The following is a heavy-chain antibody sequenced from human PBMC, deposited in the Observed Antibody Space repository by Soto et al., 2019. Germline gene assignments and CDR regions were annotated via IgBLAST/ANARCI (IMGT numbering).Heavy chain of an antibody. V-gene: IGHV4-4*02. D-gene: IGHD3-10*01. CDR2: IYHSGST. J-gene: IGHJ6*02. Sequence: SETLSLTCAVSGGSISSSNWWSWVRQPPGKGLEWIGEIYHSGSTNYNPSLKSRVTISVDKSKNQFSLKLSSVTAADTAVYYCASLTPVLLWFGESTTGGYGYGMDVWGQGTTVTVSS. CDR1: GGSISSSNW. CDR3: ASLTPVLLWFGESTTGGYGYGMDV.